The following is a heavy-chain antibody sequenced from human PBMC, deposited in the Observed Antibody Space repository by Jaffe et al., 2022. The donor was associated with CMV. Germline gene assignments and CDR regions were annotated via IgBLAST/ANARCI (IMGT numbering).Heavy chain of an antibody. CDR3: ARHGELREPPDY. Sequence: QSQLQESGPGLVKPSETLSLTCAVSGGSMSRSPYYWAWIRQPPGKGLEWIGSVYYSGTLFYNPSLRGRLTMSVDTSKSQFSLRLTSVTAADTAVYYCARHGELREPPDYWGQGTLVTVSS. V-gene: IGHV4-39*01. J-gene: IGHJ4*02. CDR1: GGSMSRSPYY. D-gene: IGHD3-16*01. CDR2: VYYSGTL.